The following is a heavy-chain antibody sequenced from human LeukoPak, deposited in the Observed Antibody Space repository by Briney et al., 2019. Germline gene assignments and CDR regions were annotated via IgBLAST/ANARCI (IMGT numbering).Heavy chain of an antibody. J-gene: IGHJ4*02. CDR2: IIPILGIT. V-gene: IGHV1-69*04. D-gene: IGHD6-13*01. Sequence: SVKVSCKASGGTFSSYAISWVRQAPGQGLEWMGRIIPILGITNYAQKFQGRVTITADKSTNTAYMELSSLRSEDTAVFYCARDLRGSSSWYDYWGQGTLVTVSS. CDR3: ARDLRGSSSWYDY. CDR1: GGTFSSYA.